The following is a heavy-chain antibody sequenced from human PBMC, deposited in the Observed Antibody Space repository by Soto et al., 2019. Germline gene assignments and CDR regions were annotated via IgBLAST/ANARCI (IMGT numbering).Heavy chain of an antibody. CDR3: ARLRHCSGGSCYYGDY. CDR1: GYSFTSYW. Sequence: GESLKISCKGSGYSFTSYWISWVRQMPGKGLEWMGRIDPSDSYTNYSPSFQGHVTISADKSISTAYLQWSGLKASDTAMYYCARLRHCSGGSCYYGDYWGQGTLVTVSS. J-gene: IGHJ4*02. D-gene: IGHD2-15*01. CDR2: IDPSDSYT. V-gene: IGHV5-10-1*01.